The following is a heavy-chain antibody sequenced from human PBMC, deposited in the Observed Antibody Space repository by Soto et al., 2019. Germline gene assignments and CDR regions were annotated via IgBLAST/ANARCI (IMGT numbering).Heavy chain of an antibody. CDR3: ARDLKWLAPHYYYYGMDV. Sequence: PGGSLRLSCAASGFTFSSYAMHWVRQAPGKGLEWVAVISYDGSNKYYADSVKGRFTISRDNSKNTLYLQMNSLRAEDTAVYYCARDLKWLAPHYYYYGMDVWGQGTTVTVSS. V-gene: IGHV3-30-3*01. D-gene: IGHD6-19*01. J-gene: IGHJ6*02. CDR1: GFTFSSYA. CDR2: ISYDGSNK.